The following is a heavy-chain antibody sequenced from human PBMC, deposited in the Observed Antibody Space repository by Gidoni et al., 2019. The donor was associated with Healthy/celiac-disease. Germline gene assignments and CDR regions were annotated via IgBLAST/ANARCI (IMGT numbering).Heavy chain of an antibody. D-gene: IGHD4-4*01. CDR1: GGSISSGDYY. CDR3: ARGWTTVTTPFDY. CDR2: IYYSGST. J-gene: IGHJ4*02. Sequence: QVQLQESGPGLVKPSQPLSLTCTVSGGSISSGDYYWSWIRQPPGKGLEWIGYIYYSGSTYYNPSLKSRVTISVDTSKNQFSLKLSSVTAADTAVYYCARGWTTVTTPFDYWGQGTLVTVSS. V-gene: IGHV4-30-4*01.